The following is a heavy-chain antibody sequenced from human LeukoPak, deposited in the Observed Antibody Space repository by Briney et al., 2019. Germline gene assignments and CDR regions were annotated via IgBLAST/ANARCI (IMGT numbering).Heavy chain of an antibody. V-gene: IGHV3-21*01. Sequence: GGSLRLSCAASGFTFSRYSMNWVRQAPGKGLEWVSSITYSGTYTYYADSVKGRFTISRENATNSLYLQMNSLRAEDTAVYYCAREGSGDYAWFDLWGQGTLVTVSS. CDR1: GFTFSRYS. J-gene: IGHJ5*02. CDR2: ITYSGTYT. CDR3: AREGSGDYAWFDL. D-gene: IGHD4-17*01.